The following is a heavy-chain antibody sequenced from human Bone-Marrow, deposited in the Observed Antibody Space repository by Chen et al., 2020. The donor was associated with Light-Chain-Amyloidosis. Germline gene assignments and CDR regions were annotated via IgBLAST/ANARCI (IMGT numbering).Heavy chain of an antibody. D-gene: IGHD5-12*01. V-gene: IGHV5-51*01. J-gene: IGHJ4*02. CDR3: ARRRDGYNFDY. Sequence: EVQLEQSGPEVKKPGESLKISCKGSGYTFPNYWIGWVRQMPGKGLEWMGVIYPDDSDARYSPSFECQVTISADKSITTAYLQWRSLKASDTAMYYCARRRDGYNFDYWGQGTLVTVSS. CDR1: GYTFPNYW. CDR2: IYPDDSDA.